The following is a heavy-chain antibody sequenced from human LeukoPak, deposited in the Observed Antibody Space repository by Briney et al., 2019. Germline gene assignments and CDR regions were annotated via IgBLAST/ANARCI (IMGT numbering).Heavy chain of an antibody. D-gene: IGHD3-10*01. CDR2: IYYSGIT. V-gene: IGHV4-39*07. J-gene: IGHJ5*02. CDR1: GGSFISASYY. Sequence: PSETLSLTCTVSGGSFISASYYWAWIRQPPGKGLEWIGSIYYSGITSYNPSLKSRVTISTDTSKNQFSLKLSSVTAADTAVYYCARGGYYGSGNDFRFDPWGQGTLVTVSS. CDR3: ARGGYYGSGNDFRFDP.